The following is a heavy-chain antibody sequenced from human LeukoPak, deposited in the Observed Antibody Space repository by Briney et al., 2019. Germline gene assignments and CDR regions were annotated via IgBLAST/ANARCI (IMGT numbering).Heavy chain of an antibody. CDR2: IKQDGSEE. Sequence: GGSLRPSCAASGFTFNNYRMNWVRQAPGKGLEWVASIKQDGSEEYYVDFVKGRFTISRDNAQNSFYLQMNSLRAEDTALYYCARSNRGPDLWGQGTLVLVSS. J-gene: IGHJ5*02. CDR3: ARSNRGPDL. CDR1: GFTFNNYR. V-gene: IGHV3-7*01. D-gene: IGHD3-10*01.